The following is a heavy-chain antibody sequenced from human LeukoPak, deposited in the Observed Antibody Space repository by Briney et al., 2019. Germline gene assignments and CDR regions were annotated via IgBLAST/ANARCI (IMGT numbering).Heavy chain of an antibody. Sequence: PGRSLRLSCAASGFTFSSYGMHWVRQAPGKGLEWVAVISYDGSNKYYADSVKGRFTISRDNSKNTLCLQMNSLRAEDTAVYYCLVGATMDYWGQGTLVTVSS. D-gene: IGHD1-26*01. V-gene: IGHV3-30*03. CDR3: LVGATMDY. CDR2: ISYDGSNK. J-gene: IGHJ4*02. CDR1: GFTFSSYG.